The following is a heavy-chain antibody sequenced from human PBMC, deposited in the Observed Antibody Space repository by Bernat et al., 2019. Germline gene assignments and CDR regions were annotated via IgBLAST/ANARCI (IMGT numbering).Heavy chain of an antibody. CDR3: ASSPSITFIEDY. Sequence: QVQLVQSGAEVKKPGASMNISCKASGYSFNTYFVHWVRQVPGQGLEWMGIINPSGSGTSYAQRFQGRVTMTRDTSTSTVYMELSSLRSEDTALYYCASSPSITFIEDYWGQGTLVTVSS. V-gene: IGHV1-46*02. J-gene: IGHJ4*02. CDR1: GYSFNTYF. CDR2: INPSGSGT. D-gene: IGHD3-22*01.